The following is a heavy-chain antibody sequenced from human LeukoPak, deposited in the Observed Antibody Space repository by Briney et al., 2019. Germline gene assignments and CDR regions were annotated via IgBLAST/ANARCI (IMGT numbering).Heavy chain of an antibody. CDR3: AQGTRDGAGQYYFDY. J-gene: IGHJ4*02. Sequence: GGSLRLSCGASGFTFSTYALSWVRQAPGKGLDWVSVISDGGGITYYADSVKGRFTISRDNSKNTLYLQMNRLRAEDTAVYYCAQGTRDGAGQYYFDYWGQGTQVTVSS. CDR2: ISDGGGIT. D-gene: IGHD6-19*01. CDR1: GFTFSTYA. V-gene: IGHV3-23*01.